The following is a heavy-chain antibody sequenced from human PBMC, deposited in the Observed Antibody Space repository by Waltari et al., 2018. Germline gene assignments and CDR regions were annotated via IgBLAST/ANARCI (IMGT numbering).Heavy chain of an antibody. J-gene: IGHJ4*02. V-gene: IGHV1-8*01. Sequence: QVQLVQSGAEVKKPGASVKVSCKASGYTFTSYDINWVRQATGQGLEWMGWRNPNSGNTGYAQKFQGRVTMTRNTSISTAYMELSSLRSEDTAVYYCASRFYDFWSGYYDYWGQGTLVTVSS. CDR2: RNPNSGNT. CDR1: GYTFTSYD. D-gene: IGHD3-3*01. CDR3: ASRFYDFWSGYYDY.